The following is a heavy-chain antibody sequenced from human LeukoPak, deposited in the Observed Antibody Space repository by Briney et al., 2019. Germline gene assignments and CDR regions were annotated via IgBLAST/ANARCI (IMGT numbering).Heavy chain of an antibody. CDR2: IYYSGST. CDR1: GGSISSYY. CDR3: ARDSPPDY. V-gene: IGHV4-59*01. Sequence: SETLSLTCTVSGGSISSYYWSWVRQPPGKGLEWIGYIYYSGSTNYNPSLKSRVTISVDTSKNQFSLKLSSVTAADTAVYYCARDSPPDYWGQGTLVTVSS. J-gene: IGHJ4*02.